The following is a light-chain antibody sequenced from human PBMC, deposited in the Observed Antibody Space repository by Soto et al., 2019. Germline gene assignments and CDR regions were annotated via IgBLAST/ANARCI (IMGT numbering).Light chain of an antibody. CDR1: SSDVGTYNY. CDR2: EVS. J-gene: IGLJ2*01. V-gene: IGLV2-8*01. CDR3: QSSDSSSYVI. Sequence: QSVLTQPPSASGSPGQSVTISCTGASSDVGTYNYVSWFQQHPGKAPKLMIYEVSKRPSGVPDRFSGSKSGNTASLTISGLKTEDEADYYCQSSDSSSYVIFGGGTKLTVL.